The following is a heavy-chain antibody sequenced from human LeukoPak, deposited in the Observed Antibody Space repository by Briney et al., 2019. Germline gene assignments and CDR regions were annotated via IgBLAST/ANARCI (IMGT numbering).Heavy chain of an antibody. J-gene: IGHJ4*02. Sequence: PGGSLRLSCAASGFTFSSYAMSWVRQAPGKGLEWVSAISGSSGSTYYADSVKGRFTISRDNSKNTLYLQMNSLRTEDTAVYYCAKDLMAAAAFDYWGQGTLVTVSS. V-gene: IGHV3-23*01. CDR3: AKDLMAAAAFDY. CDR1: GFTFSSYA. D-gene: IGHD6-13*01. CDR2: ISGSSGST.